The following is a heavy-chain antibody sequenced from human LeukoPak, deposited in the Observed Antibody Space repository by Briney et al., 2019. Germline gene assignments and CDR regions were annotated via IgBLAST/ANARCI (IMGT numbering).Heavy chain of an antibody. J-gene: IGHJ4*02. CDR2: ISTSGAST. V-gene: IGHV3-48*03. CDR3: ARERGYNYGYSGYYDQ. Sequence: PAGSLRLSCAASGFTFSSFEMNWVRQAPGKGLEWISYISTSGASTYYADSVKGRFTVSRDNAKNSMFLRMDTLRAEDTAVYYCARERGYNYGYSGYYDQWGQGILVTVSS. D-gene: IGHD5-18*01. CDR1: GFTFSSFE.